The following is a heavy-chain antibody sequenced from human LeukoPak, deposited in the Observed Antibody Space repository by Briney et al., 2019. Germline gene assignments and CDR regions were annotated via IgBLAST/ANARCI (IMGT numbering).Heavy chain of an antibody. CDR2: INWNGGSI. CDR3: ARRANEYCTNGVCYPSFDY. V-gene: IGHV3-20*04. J-gene: IGHJ4*02. D-gene: IGHD2-8*01. CDR1: GFTLDDYG. Sequence: GGSLRLSCASSGFTLDDYGMSWVRHAPGKGVEGVSDINWNGGSIVYADCVKGRFTISRDNAKNSLYLQMNSLRAEDTALYYCARRANEYCTNGVCYPSFDYWGQGTLVTVSS.